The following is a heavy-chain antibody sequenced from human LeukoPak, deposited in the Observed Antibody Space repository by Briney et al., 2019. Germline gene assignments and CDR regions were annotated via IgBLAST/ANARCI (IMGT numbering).Heavy chain of an antibody. CDR2: IYSGGST. CDR1: GFTVSSNY. D-gene: IGHD6-6*01. CDR3: ARDWQLGAYYFDY. Sequence: GGSLRLSCAASGFTVSSNYMSWVRQAPGKGLERVSVIYSGGSTYYADSVKGRFTISRDNSKNTLYLQMNSLRAEDTAVYYCARDWQLGAYYFDYWGQGTLVTVSS. V-gene: IGHV3-66*01. J-gene: IGHJ4*02.